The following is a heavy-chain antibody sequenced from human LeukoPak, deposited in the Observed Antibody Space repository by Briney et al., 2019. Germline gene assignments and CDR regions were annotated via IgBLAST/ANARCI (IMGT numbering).Heavy chain of an antibody. CDR1: GDSISSTSYY. CDR3: VNSGSNYEAVS. D-gene: IGHD5-18*01. V-gene: IGHV4-39*01. J-gene: IGHJ5*02. Sequence: SETLSLICTVSGDSISSTSYYWGWIRQPPGKGLEWIGTMYYSASTYYNPSLKSRVTISVDTSKNQFSLKMSSVTAADTAFYFCVNSGSNYEAVSWGQGTLVTVSS. CDR2: MYYSAST.